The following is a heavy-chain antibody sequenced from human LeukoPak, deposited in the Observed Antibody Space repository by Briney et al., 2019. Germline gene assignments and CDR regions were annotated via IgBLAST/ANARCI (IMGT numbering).Heavy chain of an antibody. V-gene: IGHV1-18*01. CDR3: ARDGLDYYGSGTYYPNYNWFDP. CDR2: ISADTTRT. J-gene: IGHJ5*02. Sequence: ASVKVSCKSSGYTFTAFGFSWVRQAPGQGLEWMGWISADTTRTIYTEKLQDRVTMTTDTSTSTTYMELRSLRSDDTAVYYCARDGLDYYGSGTYYPNYNWFDPWGQGPLVTVSS. CDR1: GYTFTAFG. D-gene: IGHD3-10*01.